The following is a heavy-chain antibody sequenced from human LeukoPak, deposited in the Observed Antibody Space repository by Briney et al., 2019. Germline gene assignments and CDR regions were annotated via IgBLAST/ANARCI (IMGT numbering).Heavy chain of an antibody. V-gene: IGHV4-39*01. CDR3: ARGSSSWSHEFDP. CDR1: GGSISSSSYY. J-gene: IGHJ5*02. CDR2: IYYSGST. Sequence: ASETLSLTCTVSGGSISSSSYYWGWIRQPPGKGLEWIGSIYYSGSTYYNPSLKSRVTISVDTSKNQFSLKLSSVTAADTAVYYCARGSSSWSHEFDPWGQGTLVTVSS. D-gene: IGHD6-13*01.